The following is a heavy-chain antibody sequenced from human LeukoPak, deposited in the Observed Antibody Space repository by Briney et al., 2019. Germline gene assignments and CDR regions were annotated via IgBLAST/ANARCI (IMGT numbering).Heavy chain of an antibody. CDR1: GVSISSSSYY. J-gene: IGHJ4*02. V-gene: IGHV4-39*02. CDR3: ARDLTALRHFDY. CDR2: IYYSGST. Sequence: WETLSLTCTVSGVSISSSSYYWGCIRQPPGQGLEWIGSIYYSGSTYYNPSLKSRVTISVDTSKHQFSLQLNSVTPEDTAVYYCARDLTALRHFDYWGQGTLVTVSS. D-gene: IGHD2-15*01.